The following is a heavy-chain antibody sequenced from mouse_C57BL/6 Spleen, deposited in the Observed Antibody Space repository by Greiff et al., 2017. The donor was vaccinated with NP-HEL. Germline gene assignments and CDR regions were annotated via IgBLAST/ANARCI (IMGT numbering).Heavy chain of an antibody. CDR2: IYPRSGNT. D-gene: IGHD2-1*01. CDR3: ARMGDGNYRYYAMDY. V-gene: IGHV1-81*01. J-gene: IGHJ4*01. CDR1: GYTFTSYG. Sequence: QVQLKQSGAELARPGASVKLSCKASGYTFTSYGISWVKQRTGQGLEWIGEIYPRSGNTYYNEKFKGKATLTADKSSSTAYMELRSLTSEDSAVYFCARMGDGNYRYYAMDYWGQGTSVTVSS.